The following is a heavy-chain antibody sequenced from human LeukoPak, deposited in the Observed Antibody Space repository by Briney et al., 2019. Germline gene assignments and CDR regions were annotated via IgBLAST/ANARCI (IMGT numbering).Heavy chain of an antibody. Sequence: SETLSLTCTVSGGSISSSSYYWDWIRQPPGKGLEWIGSIYYSGSTYYNPSLKSRVTISVDTSKNQFSLKLSSVTAADTAVYYCARDSMVTIYDSSPGPWDYWGQGTLVTVSS. D-gene: IGHD3-22*01. J-gene: IGHJ4*02. CDR2: IYYSGST. CDR1: GGSISSSSYY. CDR3: ARDSMVTIYDSSPGPWDY. V-gene: IGHV4-39*07.